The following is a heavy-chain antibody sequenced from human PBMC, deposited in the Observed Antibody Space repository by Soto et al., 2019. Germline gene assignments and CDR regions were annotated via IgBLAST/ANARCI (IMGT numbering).Heavy chain of an antibody. CDR1: GGSISSGGYY. CDR2: IYYSGST. V-gene: IGHV4-31*03. Sequence: SETLSLTCTVSGGSISSGGYYWSWIRQHPGKGLEWIGYIYYSGSTYYNPSLKSRVTISVDTSKNQFSLKLSSVTAADTAVYYCARAHTAIFGVVPNWFDPWGQGTLVTVSS. D-gene: IGHD3-3*01. CDR3: ARAHTAIFGVVPNWFDP. J-gene: IGHJ5*02.